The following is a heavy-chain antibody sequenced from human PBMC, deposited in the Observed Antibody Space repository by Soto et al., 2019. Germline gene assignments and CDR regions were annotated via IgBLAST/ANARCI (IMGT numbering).Heavy chain of an antibody. Sequence: ASVKVSCKASGYTFTGYYIHWVRQAPGQGLEWMGWINPNSGGTNYAQKFQGWVTMTRDTSISTAYMELSRLRSDDTAVYYCARSGEVLRYFDWNFDYWGQVTLVTVSS. D-gene: IGHD3-9*01. V-gene: IGHV1-2*04. CDR3: ARSGEVLRYFDWNFDY. J-gene: IGHJ4*02. CDR1: GYTFTGYY. CDR2: INPNSGGT.